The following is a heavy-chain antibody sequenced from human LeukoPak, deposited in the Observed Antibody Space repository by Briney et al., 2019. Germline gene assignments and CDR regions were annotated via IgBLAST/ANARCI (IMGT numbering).Heavy chain of an antibody. V-gene: IGHV3-7*03. Sequence: GGSLRLSCAASGFTFSGYWMSWFRQAPGKGLEWVANIKQDGSDKYYVDSVKGRFSISRDNSKNTLYLQMNSLRAEDTAVYYCAKDYYDSSGYYVYGAFDIWGQGTMVTVSS. CDR3: AKDYYDSSGYYVYGAFDI. J-gene: IGHJ3*02. CDR1: GFTFSGYW. CDR2: IKQDGSDK. D-gene: IGHD3-22*01.